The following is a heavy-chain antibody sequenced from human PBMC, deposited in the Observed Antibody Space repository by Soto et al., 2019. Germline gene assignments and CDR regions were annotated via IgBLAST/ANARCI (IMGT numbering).Heavy chain of an antibody. D-gene: IGHD6-19*01. CDR3: ARLTGYSSGWFDF. Sequence: ASVKVSCKAPGYPFSNHGITWVRQVPGQGLEWMGWISTFNGNTNYAQKFQGRVTMTTDTSTNTADMELRSLDSDDTAVYYCARLTGYSSGWFDFWGQGTLVTVSS. V-gene: IGHV1-18*04. CDR2: ISTFNGNT. J-gene: IGHJ4*02. CDR1: GYPFSNHG.